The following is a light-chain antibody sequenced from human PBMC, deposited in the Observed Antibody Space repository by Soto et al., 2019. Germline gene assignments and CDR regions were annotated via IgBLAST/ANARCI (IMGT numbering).Light chain of an antibody. CDR2: GAS. CDR1: QSVTNSY. V-gene: IGKV3-20*01. Sequence: EIVLTQSPGTLSLSPGERAALSCRASQSVTNSYLAWYQQKPGQAPRLLIYGASSRATGIPDRFGGSGSGTDFTLTISRLEAEDFAVYYCQQYGSSPLITFGQGTRLEIK. CDR3: QQYGSSPLIT. J-gene: IGKJ5*01.